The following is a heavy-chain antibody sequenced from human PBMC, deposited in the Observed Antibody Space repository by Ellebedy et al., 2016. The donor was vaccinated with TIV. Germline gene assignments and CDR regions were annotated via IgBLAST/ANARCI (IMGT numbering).Heavy chain of an antibody. V-gene: IGHV4-59*01. CDR1: DGSTSGYY. CDR2: IYYSGIT. D-gene: IGHD1-26*01. Sequence: MPSETLSLTCTVSDGSTSGYYWSWIRQPPGKGLEWIGYIYYSGITKYNPSLKSRVTMSGDTSKNQFSLKLNSVTAADTAVYYCARAPHYYNSIFDFWGQGTLVTVSS. J-gene: IGHJ4*02. CDR3: ARAPHYYNSIFDF.